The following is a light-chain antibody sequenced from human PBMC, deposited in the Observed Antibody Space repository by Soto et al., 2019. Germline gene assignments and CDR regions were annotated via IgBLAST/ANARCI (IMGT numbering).Light chain of an antibody. CDR1: SSDVGAYDY. J-gene: IGLJ1*01. CDR3: SSYGGSSNYV. V-gene: IGLV2-8*01. CDR2: EVA. Sequence: QSVLSQPPSASGSPGQSVTISCTGTSSDVGAYDYVSWYQQHPGKAPKLMIYEVAKRPSGVPDRFSGSKSGYTASLTVSGLQAEDEADYYCSSYGGSSNYVFGTGTKVTVL.